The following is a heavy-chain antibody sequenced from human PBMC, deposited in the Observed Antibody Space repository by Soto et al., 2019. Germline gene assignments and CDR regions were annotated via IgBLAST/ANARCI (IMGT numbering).Heavy chain of an antibody. J-gene: IGHJ6*02. D-gene: IGHD3-3*01. Sequence: PGGSLRLSCAASGFTFSSYGMHWVRQAPGKGLEWVAVISYDGSNKYYADSVKGRFTISRDNSKNTLYLQMNSLRAEDTAVYYCAKDQRGFLEWLLPQHYYYYYGMDVWGQGTTVTVSS. CDR2: ISYDGSNK. CDR1: GFTFSSYG. V-gene: IGHV3-30*18. CDR3: AKDQRGFLEWLLPQHYYYYYGMDV.